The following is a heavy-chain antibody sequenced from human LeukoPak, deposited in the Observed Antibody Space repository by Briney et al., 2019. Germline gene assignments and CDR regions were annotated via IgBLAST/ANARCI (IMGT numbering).Heavy chain of an antibody. CDR3: ARDRNYYTNWFDP. J-gene: IGHJ5*02. CDR1: GGSISSGGYY. D-gene: IGHD3-22*01. Sequence: SETLSLTCTVSGGSISSGGYYWSWIRQHPGKGLEWIGYIYYSGSTYHNPSLKSRVTISVDTSKNQFSLKLSSVTAADTAVYYCARDRNYYTNWFDPWGQGTLVTVSS. V-gene: IGHV4-31*03. CDR2: IYYSGST.